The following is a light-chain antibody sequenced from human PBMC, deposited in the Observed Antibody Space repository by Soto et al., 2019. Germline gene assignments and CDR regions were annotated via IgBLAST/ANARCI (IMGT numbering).Light chain of an antibody. Sequence: QPVLTQPPSVSGAPGQRVTISCTGSSSNIGAGYDVHWYQQLPGTAPKLLIYGNSNRPSGVPDRFSGSKSGTSASLAITGLHAEDEADYYCQSYDSSLSVVFGGGTKVTVL. J-gene: IGLJ2*01. CDR3: QSYDSSLSVV. V-gene: IGLV1-40*01. CDR2: GNS. CDR1: SSNIGAGYD.